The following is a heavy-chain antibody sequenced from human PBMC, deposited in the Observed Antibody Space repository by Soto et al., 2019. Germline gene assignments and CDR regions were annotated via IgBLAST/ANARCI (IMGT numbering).Heavy chain of an antibody. CDR3: ARTYQNIVYRGYFDY. V-gene: IGHV1-46*01. Sequence: QVQLVQSGAEVKKTGASVKVSCEASGYTFIHYYMTWVRQAPGQGLEWMGIINPSGGRATYAQKFQGRVTMTRDTSTNTVYMELSSLTSEDTAVYFWARTYQNIVYRGYFDYWGQGTLFTVSS. D-gene: IGHD2-15*01. CDR2: INPSGGRA. J-gene: IGHJ4*02. CDR1: GYTFIHYY.